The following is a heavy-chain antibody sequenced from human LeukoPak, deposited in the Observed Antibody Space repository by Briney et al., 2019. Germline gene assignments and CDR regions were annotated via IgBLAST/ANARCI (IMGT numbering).Heavy chain of an antibody. CDR2: FDPEDGET. CDR3: ARRGAATGAFDI. Sequence: ASVKVSCKGSGYTLTELSIHWVRQAPGKGLEWMGSFDPEDGETIYAQKLQGRITMTEDTSTDTAYMELSSLRSEDTAVYYCARRGAATGAFDIWGQGTMVTVSS. V-gene: IGHV1-24*01. CDR1: GYTLTELS. D-gene: IGHD2-15*01. J-gene: IGHJ3*02.